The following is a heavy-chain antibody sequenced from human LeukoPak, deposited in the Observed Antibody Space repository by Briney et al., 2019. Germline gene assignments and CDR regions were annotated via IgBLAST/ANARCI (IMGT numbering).Heavy chain of an antibody. V-gene: IGHV3-30-3*01. CDR2: ISYDGSNK. D-gene: IGHD5-18*01. J-gene: IGHJ4*02. CDR3: ARDLDTAMVGTFFDY. Sequence: GGSLRLSCAASGFAFSNFAMHWVRQAPGKGLEWVAVISYDGSNKYYADSVKGRFTISRDNSKNTLYLQMNSLRAEDTAVYYCARDLDTAMVGTFFDYWGQGTLVTVSS. CDR1: GFAFSNFA.